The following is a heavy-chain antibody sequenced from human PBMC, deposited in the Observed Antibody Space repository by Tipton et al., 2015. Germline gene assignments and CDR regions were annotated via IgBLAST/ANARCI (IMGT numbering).Heavy chain of an antibody. J-gene: IGHJ5*02. CDR1: GYNFTDFD. CDR2: MNPKSGNK. V-gene: IGHV1-8*01. Sequence: QVQLVQSGAEVKKPGASVKISCEASGYNFTDFDIHWVRQATGQGLEWLGWMNPKSGNKVYAQTVQGRVTMSRNTSINTAYMELNRLTSEDTGVYYCARDELDVGYCSGGSCRRVWFDPWGQGTLVTVSS. CDR3: ARDELDVGYCSGGSCRRVWFDP. D-gene: IGHD2-15*01.